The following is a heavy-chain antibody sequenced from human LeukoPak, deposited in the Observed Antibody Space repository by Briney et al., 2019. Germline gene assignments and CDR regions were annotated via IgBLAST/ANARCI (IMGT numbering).Heavy chain of an antibody. J-gene: IGHJ4*02. CDR3: ARDALVRGLYYFDY. D-gene: IGHD3-10*01. V-gene: IGHV4-30-4*01. CDR1: GGSISSGDYY. Sequence: SQTLSLTCTVSGGSISSGDYYWSWIRQPPGKGLEWIGYIYYSGSTYYNPSLKSRVTISVDTSKNQFSLKLSSVTAADTAVYYCARDALVRGLYYFDYWGQGTLVTVSS. CDR2: IYYSGST.